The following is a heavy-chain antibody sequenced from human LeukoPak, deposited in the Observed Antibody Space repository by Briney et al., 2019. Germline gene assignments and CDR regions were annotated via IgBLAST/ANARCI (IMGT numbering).Heavy chain of an antibody. D-gene: IGHD2-21*02. J-gene: IGHJ5*02. CDR3: ARHWVVVTARDNWFDP. V-gene: IGHV4-38-2*01. CDR1: GYSISSSYY. Sequence: SETLSLTCAVSGYSISSSYYWGWIRQPPGKGLEWIGSIYYSGSTYYNPSLKSRVTISVDTSKNQFSLKLSSVTAADTAVYYCARHWVVVTARDNWFDPWGQGTLVTVSS. CDR2: IYYSGST.